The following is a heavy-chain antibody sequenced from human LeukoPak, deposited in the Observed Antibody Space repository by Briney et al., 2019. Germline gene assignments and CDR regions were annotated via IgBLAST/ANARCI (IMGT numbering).Heavy chain of an antibody. CDR2: ISGSGGST. V-gene: IGHV3-23*01. Sequence: GGSLRLSCAASGFTFSSYAMSWVRQAPGKGLEWVSAISGSGGSTYYADPVKGRFTISRDKSKNTLYLQMNSLRAEDTAVYYCANTDCTNGVCYYYGMDVWGQGTTVTVSS. D-gene: IGHD2-8*01. J-gene: IGHJ6*02. CDR1: GFTFSSYA. CDR3: ANTDCTNGVCYYYGMDV.